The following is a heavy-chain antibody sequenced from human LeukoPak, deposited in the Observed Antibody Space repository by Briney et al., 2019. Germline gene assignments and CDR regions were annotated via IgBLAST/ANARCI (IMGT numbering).Heavy chain of an antibody. CDR3: ARVRTAGYYDILTGYRVFDY. CDR2: INPNSGGT. D-gene: IGHD3-9*01. J-gene: IGHJ4*02. V-gene: IGHV1-2*02. Sequence: GASVKVSCKASGYTFTGYYMHWVRQAPGQGLEWMGWINPNSGGTNYAQKFQGRVTMTRGTSISTAYMELSRPRSDDTAVYYCARVRTAGYYDILTGYRVFDYWGQGTLVTVSS. CDR1: GYTFTGYY.